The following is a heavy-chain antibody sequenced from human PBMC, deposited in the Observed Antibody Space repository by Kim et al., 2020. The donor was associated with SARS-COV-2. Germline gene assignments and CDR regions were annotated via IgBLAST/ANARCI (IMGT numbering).Heavy chain of an antibody. J-gene: IGHJ4*02. CDR2: ISSSSSYT. D-gene: IGHD3-9*01. Sequence: GGSLRLSCAASGFTFSDYYMSWIRQAPGKGLEWVSYISSSSSYTNYADSVKGRFTISRDNAKNSLYLQMNSLRAEDTAVYYCARSGTNYDILTLPDYWGQGTLVTVSS. CDR1: GFTFSDYY. CDR3: ARSGTNYDILTLPDY. V-gene: IGHV3-11*03.